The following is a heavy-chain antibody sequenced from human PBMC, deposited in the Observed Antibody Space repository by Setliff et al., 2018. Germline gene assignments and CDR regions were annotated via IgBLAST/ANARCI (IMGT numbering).Heavy chain of an antibody. D-gene: IGHD3-10*01. Sequence: PGESLKLSCKGSGYSFSTCWIGWVRQMPGKGLEWMGIIYPGVSITRYSPSFQGQVTISVDKSINTAYLQWSSLRASDTAIYYCARHPYYYGSGTYLDNNNRWFDPWGHGTLVTVSS. CDR1: GYSFSTCW. CDR2: IYPGVSIT. V-gene: IGHV5-51*01. CDR3: ARHPYYYGSGTYLDNNNRWFDP. J-gene: IGHJ5*02.